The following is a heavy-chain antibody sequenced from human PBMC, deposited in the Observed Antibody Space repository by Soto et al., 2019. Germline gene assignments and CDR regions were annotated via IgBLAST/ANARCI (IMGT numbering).Heavy chain of an antibody. CDR3: ARDKITGLFDY. V-gene: IGHV4-34*01. Sequence: QVQLQQWGAGLLKPSETLSLTCAVYGGSFSGYYWTWIRQPPGTGLEWIGEINHSGSTNYNPSLKSRVTISVDTSKNQFTLKLTSGTAAAAAVSYCARDKITGLFDYWGQGTLVTVSS. CDR2: INHSGST. J-gene: IGHJ4*02. CDR1: GGSFSGYY. D-gene: IGHD2-8*02.